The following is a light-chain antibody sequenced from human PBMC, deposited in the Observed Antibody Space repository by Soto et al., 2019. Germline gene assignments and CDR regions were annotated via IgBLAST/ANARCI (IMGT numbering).Light chain of an antibody. CDR2: AAS. Sequence: EIVMTQSPATLSVSPGERATLSCRASQSVLNNVAWYRQKPGQAPRLLISAASTRATGVPARFSGSSSGTEFTLTITSLQSEDFAVYHCQQYNIWPLTFGGGTKVEIK. V-gene: IGKV3-15*01. J-gene: IGKJ4*01. CDR1: QSVLNN. CDR3: QQYNIWPLT.